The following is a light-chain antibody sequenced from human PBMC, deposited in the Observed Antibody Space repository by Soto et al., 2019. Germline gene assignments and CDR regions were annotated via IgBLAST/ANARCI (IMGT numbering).Light chain of an antibody. CDR1: SSNIGNNH. J-gene: IGLJ3*02. V-gene: IGLV1-51*01. Sequence: QSVLTQPPSVSAAPGQKVTISCSGSSSNIGNNHASWYQHLPGTAPKLLIFDNDKRPSGIPDRCSGSKSGTSATLGITGLQTGDEADYDCGSWDSSLSAWVFGGGTKLTVL. CDR3: GSWDSSLSAWV. CDR2: DND.